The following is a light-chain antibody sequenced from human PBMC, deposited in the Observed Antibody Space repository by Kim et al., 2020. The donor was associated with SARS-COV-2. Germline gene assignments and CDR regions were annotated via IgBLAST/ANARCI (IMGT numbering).Light chain of an antibody. Sequence: DIQMTQSPSTLSASVGDRVTITCRASQSISSWLAWYQQKPGKAPKLLIYDASSLESGVPSRFSGSGAGAEFTHTISSLQPDDFATYYCHQYNSYTLAFGHGTKMDIK. CDR2: DAS. CDR1: QSISSW. CDR3: HQYNSYTLA. V-gene: IGKV1-5*01. J-gene: IGKJ1*01.